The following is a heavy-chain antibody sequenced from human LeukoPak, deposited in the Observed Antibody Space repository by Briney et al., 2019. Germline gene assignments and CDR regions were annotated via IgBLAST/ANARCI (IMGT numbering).Heavy chain of an antibody. CDR1: GESFSPYY. CDR2: ISHSGTT. V-gene: IGHV4-34*01. J-gene: IGHJ4*02. Sequence: SETLSLTSAVYGESFSPYYWTWIRQPPGKGLEWIGEISHSGTTNFNPSLKSRVTISVDTSKNQFSLKLSSVTAADTAVYYCARRPPNTGSDDGPSGLDYWGQGTLVTVSS. D-gene: IGHD1-26*01. CDR3: ARRPPNTGSDDGPSGLDY.